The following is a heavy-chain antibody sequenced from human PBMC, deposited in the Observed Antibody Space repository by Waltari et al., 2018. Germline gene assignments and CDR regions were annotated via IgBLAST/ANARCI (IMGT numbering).Heavy chain of an antibody. CDR2: IYPGDSDT. J-gene: IGHJ4*02. D-gene: IGHD1-26*01. V-gene: IGHV5-51*01. Sequence: EVQLVQSGAEVRQPGESLKASARVPGYRFTGSWIGLVRQMPGEGLEWMGIIYPGDSDTRYSPPFQGQVTISADKSTSTAYLQWSSLKASDTAMYYCAAVVGATYFDYWGQGTLVTVSS. CDR3: AAVVGATYFDY. CDR1: GYRFTGSW.